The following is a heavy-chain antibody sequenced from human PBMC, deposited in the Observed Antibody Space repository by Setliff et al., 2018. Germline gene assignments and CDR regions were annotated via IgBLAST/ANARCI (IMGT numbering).Heavy chain of an antibody. V-gene: IGHV1-18*01. CDR2: ISAYNGKT. CDR3: LRLVRYCTKIACQATSGDEV. CDR1: GYTLSNSI. D-gene: IGHD2-8*01. Sequence: GASVKVSCKASGYTLSNSILSWVRQAPGQGLEWVGWISAYNGKTYSAQKFQDRVTLTTHTSTNMGYLELRDLRSDDTAVYYCLRLVRYCTKIACQATSGDEVWGPGTLVTVSS. J-gene: IGHJ4*02.